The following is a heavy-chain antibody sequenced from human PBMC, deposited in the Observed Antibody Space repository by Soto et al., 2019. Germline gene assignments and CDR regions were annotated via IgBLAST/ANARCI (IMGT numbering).Heavy chain of an antibody. Sequence: GESLSLSCAASGFTFSSYAMSWVRQAPGKGLEWVSAISGSGGSTYYADSVKGRFTISRDNSKNTLYLQMNSLRAADTAVYYCARAQFYSGSGNYNNLMFDAWGQGIQVTVSS. V-gene: IGHV3-23*01. D-gene: IGHD3-10*01. CDR2: ISGSGGST. CDR3: ARAQFYSGSGNYNNLMFDA. J-gene: IGHJ5*02. CDR1: GFTFSSYA.